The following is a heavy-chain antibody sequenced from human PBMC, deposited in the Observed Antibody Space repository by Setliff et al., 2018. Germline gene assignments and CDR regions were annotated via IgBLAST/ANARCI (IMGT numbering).Heavy chain of an antibody. CDR1: GASIRNNYY. CDR2: IFYNGMA. J-gene: IGHJ6*03. V-gene: IGHV4-39*07. Sequence: PSETLSLTCAVSGASIRNNYYWGWIRQSPGTGLEWIGSIFYNGMAYYNPSLKSRATVSVDTSTSQFSLRLTSVTAADSAVYFCARYPRRGNGWYPYYVDVWGKGTTVTVSS. CDR3: ARYPRRGNGWYPYYVDV. D-gene: IGHD6-19*01.